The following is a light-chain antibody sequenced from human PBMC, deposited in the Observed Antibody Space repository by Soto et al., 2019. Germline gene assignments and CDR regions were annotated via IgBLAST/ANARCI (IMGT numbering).Light chain of an antibody. CDR2: EVT. V-gene: IGLV2-14*01. Sequence: QSALTQPASVSESPGQSITISCTGTSSDVGGYDYVSWYQQHPGKAPKLMIYEVTNRPSGVSNRFSGSKSGNTASLTISGLQAADEADYYCSSYTSSSTLDVFGTGTKLTVL. J-gene: IGLJ1*01. CDR1: SSDVGGYDY. CDR3: SSYTSSSTLDV.